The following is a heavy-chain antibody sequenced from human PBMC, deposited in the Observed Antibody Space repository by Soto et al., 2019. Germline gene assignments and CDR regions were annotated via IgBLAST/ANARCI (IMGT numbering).Heavy chain of an antibody. J-gene: IGHJ5*02. D-gene: IGHD1-26*01. CDR1: KFTFIGNW. CDR3: AKVASGSYDWFDP. Sequence: EVQLVESGGGLVQPGGSRRLSCEAPKFTFIGNWMHWVRQAPGKGLMWVSRVNPDGSTTTYADSVKGRFTISRDNAKNTVFLQMNSLRADDTAVYYCAKVASGSYDWFDPWGQGTLVTVSS. CDR2: VNPDGSTT. V-gene: IGHV3-74*01.